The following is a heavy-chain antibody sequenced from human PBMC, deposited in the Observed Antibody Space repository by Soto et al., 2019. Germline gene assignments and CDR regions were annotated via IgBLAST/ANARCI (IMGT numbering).Heavy chain of an antibody. CDR3: AKEGRDIVVVPAAMGGVDYFDY. D-gene: IGHD2-2*01. Sequence: GGSLRLSCAASGFTVSSNYMSWVRQAPGKGLEWVSAISGSGGSTYYADSVKGRFTISRDNSKNTLYLQMNSLRAEDTAVYYCAKEGRDIVVVPAAMGGVDYFDYWGQGTLVTVSS. J-gene: IGHJ4*02. CDR1: GFTVSSNY. V-gene: IGHV3-23*01. CDR2: ISGSGGST.